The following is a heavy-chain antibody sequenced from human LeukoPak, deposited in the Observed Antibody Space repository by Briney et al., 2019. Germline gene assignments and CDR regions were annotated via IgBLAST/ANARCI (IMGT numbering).Heavy chain of an antibody. CDR3: AREGIVGASGDF. CDR1: GYSFTSYG. Sequence: ASVKVSCKASGYSFTSYGISWVRQAPGQGLEWMGWISVYNGNTNYAQNLQGRVTMTTDTTTSTAYMELRSLRSDDMAVYYCAREGIVGASGDFWGQGTLVTVSS. J-gene: IGHJ4*02. V-gene: IGHV1-18*03. CDR2: ISVYNGNT. D-gene: IGHD1-26*01.